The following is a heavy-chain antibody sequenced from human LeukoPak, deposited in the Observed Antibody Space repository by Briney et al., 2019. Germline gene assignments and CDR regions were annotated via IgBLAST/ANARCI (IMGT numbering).Heavy chain of an antibody. V-gene: IGHV3-21*01. CDR1: GFTFSSYS. D-gene: IGHD4-23*01. CDR2: ISSSSSYI. CDR3: ARDLGGSAFDY. Sequence: GGSLRLSCAASGFTFSSYSMSWVRQAPGKGLEWVSSISSSSSYIYYADSVKGRFTISRDNTKNSLYLQMNSLRAEDTAVYYCARDLGGSAFDYWGQGTLVTVSS. J-gene: IGHJ4*02.